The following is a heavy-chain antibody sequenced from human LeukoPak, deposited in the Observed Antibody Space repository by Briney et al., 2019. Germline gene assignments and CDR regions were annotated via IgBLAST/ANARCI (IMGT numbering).Heavy chain of an antibody. CDR3: ARRKVSGWRETIFDY. CDR1: GGSFSGYY. Sequence: SETLSLTCAVYGGSFSGYYWSWIRQPPGKGLEWIGEINHSGSTNYNPSLKSRVTISVDTSKNQFSLKLSSVTAADTAVYYCARRKVSGWRETIFDYWGQGTLVTVSS. J-gene: IGHJ4*02. V-gene: IGHV4-34*01. CDR2: INHSGST. D-gene: IGHD6-19*01.